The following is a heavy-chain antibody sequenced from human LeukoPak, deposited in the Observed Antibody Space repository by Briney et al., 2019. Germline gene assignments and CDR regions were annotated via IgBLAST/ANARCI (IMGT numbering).Heavy chain of an antibody. CDR1: GFTFSSYS. V-gene: IGHV3-21*01. CDR2: ISSSSSYI. J-gene: IGHJ4*02. D-gene: IGHD6-19*01. Sequence: PGGSLRLSCAASGFTFSSYSMNWVRQAPGKGLEWVSSISSSSSYIYYADSVKGRFTISRDNAKNSLYLQMNSLRAEDTAVYYCARDLRAVAGRSYWGQGTLVTVSS. CDR3: ARDLRAVAGRSY.